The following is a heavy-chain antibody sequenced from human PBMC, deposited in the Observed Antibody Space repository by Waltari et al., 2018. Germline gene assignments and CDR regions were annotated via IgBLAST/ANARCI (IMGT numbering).Heavy chain of an antibody. V-gene: IGHV1-69*04. CDR3: ALSPQQLLAFDF. D-gene: IGHD6-13*01. Sequence: QVQVMKPGAEMKQPGSSVRVSCTVVGDTFHRYAVNWVRQAPGQGLAWMGRIVPVLQMTNYAQRFRGRITLTASTSATTAFMDLSGLKSDDTAVYYCALSPQQLLAFDFWGQGTMVTVSS. CDR1: GDTFHRYA. J-gene: IGHJ3*01. CDR2: IVPVLQMT.